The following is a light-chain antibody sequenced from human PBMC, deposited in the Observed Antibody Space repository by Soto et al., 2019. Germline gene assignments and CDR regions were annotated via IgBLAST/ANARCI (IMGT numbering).Light chain of an antibody. V-gene: IGKV3D-20*02. Sequence: EIGLTQSPGTLSLSPGERATLSCGASQSVRSSYLAWYQQKPGQAPRLLIYDAYNRATGIPPRFSGSASGTDFTLTISSLEPEDSAVYYCQQRSNWITFGQGTRLEIK. CDR1: QSVRSSY. CDR2: DAY. CDR3: QQRSNWIT. J-gene: IGKJ5*01.